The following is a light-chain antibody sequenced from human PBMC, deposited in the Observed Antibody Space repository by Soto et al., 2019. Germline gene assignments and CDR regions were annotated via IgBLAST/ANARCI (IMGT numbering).Light chain of an antibody. CDR1: QNIFTS. J-gene: IGKJ4*01. CDR2: SAS. Sequence: DIQMTQSPSSLSASVGDSVTITCRASQNIFTSLNWLQQKRGRAPKVLISSASTLQSGVPSRFSGSGSGTDFTLTIGSLQPDDYATYYCQQNYSHFVSFGGGTTVEI. V-gene: IGKV1-39*01. CDR3: QQNYSHFVS.